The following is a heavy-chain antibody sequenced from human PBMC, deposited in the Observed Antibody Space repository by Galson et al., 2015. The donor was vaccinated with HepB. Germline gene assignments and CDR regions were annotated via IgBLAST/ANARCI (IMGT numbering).Heavy chain of an antibody. CDR2: IIPIFGTA. V-gene: IGHV1-69*13. CDR3: ARSWLGTVTTDYYYYMDV. D-gene: IGHD4-11*01. J-gene: IGHJ6*03. CDR1: GGTFSSYA. Sequence: SVKASCKASGGTFSSYAISWVRQAPGQGLEWMGGIIPIFGTANYAQKFQGRVTITADESTSTAYMELSSLRSEDTAVYYCARSWLGTVTTDYYYYMDVWGKGTTVTVSS.